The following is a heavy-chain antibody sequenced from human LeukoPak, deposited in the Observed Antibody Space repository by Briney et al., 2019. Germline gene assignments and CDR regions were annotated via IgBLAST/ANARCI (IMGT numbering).Heavy chain of an antibody. CDR2: IYPGDSDT. Sequence: GGSLKISCKGSGYNFTSFWIGWVRQMPGKGLEWMGIIYPGDSDTRYSPSFQGQVTISADKSISTAYLQWSSLKASDTAMYYCARRKGIAVAGDAFDIWGQGTMVTVSS. V-gene: IGHV5-51*01. J-gene: IGHJ3*02. D-gene: IGHD6-19*01. CDR1: GYNFTSFW. CDR3: ARRKGIAVAGDAFDI.